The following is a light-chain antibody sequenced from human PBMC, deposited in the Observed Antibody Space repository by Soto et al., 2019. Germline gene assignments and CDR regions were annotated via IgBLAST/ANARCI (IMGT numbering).Light chain of an antibody. Sequence: QSALTQPPSVSGAPGQGVTISCTGSSTNMGTGNAVHWYQQHPGAVPRRVIYLNNNRPSGVSNRFPGSKSGTSASLAITALQAEDEADYYCRSYDIGLSGYVFGTGTKVTVL. CDR3: RSYDIGLSGYV. CDR2: LNN. CDR1: STNMGTGNA. V-gene: IGLV1-40*01. J-gene: IGLJ1*01.